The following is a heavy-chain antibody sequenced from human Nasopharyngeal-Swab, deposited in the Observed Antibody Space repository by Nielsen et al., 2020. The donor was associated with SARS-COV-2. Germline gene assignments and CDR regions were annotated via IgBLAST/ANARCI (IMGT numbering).Heavy chain of an antibody. CDR3: ARDPRGWFGELHYFDC. CDR1: GGSISSGDYY. J-gene: IGHJ4*02. Sequence: SETLSLTCTVSGGSISSGDYYWSWIRQPPGKGLEWIGYIYYSGSTYYNPSLKSRVTISVDTSKNQFSLKLSSETAADTAVYYCARDPRGWFGELHYFDCWGQGTLVTVSS. CDR2: IYYSGST. D-gene: IGHD3-10*01. V-gene: IGHV4-30-4*01.